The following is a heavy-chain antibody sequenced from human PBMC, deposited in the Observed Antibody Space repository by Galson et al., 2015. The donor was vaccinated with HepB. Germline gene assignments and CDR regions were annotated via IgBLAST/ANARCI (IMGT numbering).Heavy chain of an antibody. Sequence: SLRLSCAASGFTFSSYAMHWVRQAPGKGLEWVAVISYDGSNKYYADSVKGRFTISRDNSKNTLYLQMNSLRAEDTAVYYCASLVHYDSSGPDAFDIWGQGTMVTVSS. CDR3: ASLVHYDSSGPDAFDI. D-gene: IGHD3-22*01. J-gene: IGHJ3*02. CDR1: GFTFSSYA. V-gene: IGHV3-30*04. CDR2: ISYDGSNK.